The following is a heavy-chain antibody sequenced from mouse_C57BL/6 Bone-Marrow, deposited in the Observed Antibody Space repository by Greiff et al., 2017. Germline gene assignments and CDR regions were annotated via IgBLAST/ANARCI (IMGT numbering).Heavy chain of an antibody. D-gene: IGHD2-5*01. CDR3: TRPPYDSNYGYAMDY. Sequence: VQLQQSGTVLARPGASVQMSCKTSGYTFTSYWMHWVKQRPGQGLDWIGAIYPGNSDTSYNQKFKGKAQLTAVTSANTAYMELSSLTNEDSAVYYCTRPPYDSNYGYAMDYWGQGTSVTVSS. V-gene: IGHV1-5*01. CDR2: IYPGNSDT. CDR1: GYTFTSYW. J-gene: IGHJ4*01.